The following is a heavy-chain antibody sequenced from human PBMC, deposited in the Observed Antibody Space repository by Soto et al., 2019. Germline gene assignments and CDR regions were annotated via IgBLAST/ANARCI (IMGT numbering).Heavy chain of an antibody. Sequence: SVKVSCKASGGTFSSYAISWVRQAPGQGLEWMGGIIPIFGTANYAQKFQGRVTITAGESTSTAYMELSSLRSEDTAVYYCASSVVVPAAMGYYYYGMDVWGQGTTVTVS. CDR2: IIPIFGTA. CDR3: ASSVVVPAAMGYYYYGMDV. J-gene: IGHJ6*02. CDR1: GGTFSSYA. D-gene: IGHD2-2*01. V-gene: IGHV1-69*13.